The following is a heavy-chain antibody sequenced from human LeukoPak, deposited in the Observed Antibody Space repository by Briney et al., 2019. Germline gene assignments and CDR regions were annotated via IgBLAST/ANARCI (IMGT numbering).Heavy chain of an antibody. CDR3: ARRQGCSSSSCPPDS. D-gene: IGHD2-2*01. J-gene: IGHJ4*02. V-gene: IGHV5-10-1*01. CDR2: IDPSDSYT. CDR1: GYSFTSYW. Sequence: GESLKISCKGSGYSFTSYWISWVRQMPGKGLEWMGKIDPSDSYTNYSPSFQGHVTISADKSISTAYLQWSSLKASDTAMYYCARRQGCSSSSCPPDSWGQGTLVTVSS.